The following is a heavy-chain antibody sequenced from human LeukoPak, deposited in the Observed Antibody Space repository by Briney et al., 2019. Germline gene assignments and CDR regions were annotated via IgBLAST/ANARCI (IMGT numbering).Heavy chain of an antibody. V-gene: IGHV3-66*01. Sequence: GGSLRLSCAASGFTVSGDYMSWVRQAPGKGLEWVSIIDSGGRTSHADSVKGRFTMSRDNSKNTLYLQMNTLRAEDTAVYYCTRDSAPPTVAHYWGQGTLVTVSS. CDR1: GFTVSGDY. D-gene: IGHD4-23*01. CDR3: TRDSAPPTVAHY. CDR2: IDSGGRT. J-gene: IGHJ4*02.